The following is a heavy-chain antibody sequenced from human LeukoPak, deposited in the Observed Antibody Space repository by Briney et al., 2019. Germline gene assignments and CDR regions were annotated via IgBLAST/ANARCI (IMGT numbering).Heavy chain of an antibody. CDR2: IYYTGST. CDR3: ARVALWYGGYFDY. Sequence: SETLSLTCAVYGGSFSSYYWGWIRQPPGKGLEWIGTIYYTGSTYYNPSLKSGVTISVDTSKNQFSLKLSSVTAADTAVYYCARVALWYGGYFDYWGQGTLVTVSS. V-gene: IGHV4-39*01. CDR1: GGSFSSYY. D-gene: IGHD4-23*01. J-gene: IGHJ4*02.